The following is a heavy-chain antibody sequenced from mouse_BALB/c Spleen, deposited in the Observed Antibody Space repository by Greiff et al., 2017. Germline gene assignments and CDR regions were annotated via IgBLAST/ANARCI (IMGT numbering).Heavy chain of an antibody. CDR1: GFTFSSFG. J-gene: IGHJ3*01. CDR3: ARDSLRGFAY. V-gene: IGHV5-17*02. D-gene: IGHD1-2*01. Sequence: EVQLVESGGGLVQPGGSRKLSCAASGFTFSSFGMHWVRQAPEKGLEWVAYISSGSSTIYYADTVKGRFTISRDNHKNTLFMQMTSLRSEDTALYYCARDSLRGFAYWGQGTLVTVSA. CDR2: ISSGSSTI.